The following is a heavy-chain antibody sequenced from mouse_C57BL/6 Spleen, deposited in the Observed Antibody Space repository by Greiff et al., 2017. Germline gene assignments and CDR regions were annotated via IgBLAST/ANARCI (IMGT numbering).Heavy chain of an antibody. CDR2: IYPGDGDT. D-gene: IGHD2-1*01. J-gene: IGHJ4*01. V-gene: IGHV1-82*01. CDR1: GYAFSSSW. Sequence: QVQLQQSGPELVKPGASVKISCKASGYAFSSSWLNWVKQRPGKGLEWIGRIYPGDGDTNYNGKFKGKATLTADKSSSTAYMQLSSLTSEDSAVYFWARLYYGNRYYAMDYWGQGTSVTVSS. CDR3: ARLYYGNRYYAMDY.